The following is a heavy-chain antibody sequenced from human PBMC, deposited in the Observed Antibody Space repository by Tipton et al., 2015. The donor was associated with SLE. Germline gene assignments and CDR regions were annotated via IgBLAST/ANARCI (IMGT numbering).Heavy chain of an antibody. CDR2: INTATGNP. CDR3: ARGDWFDP. J-gene: IGHJ5*02. Sequence: QLVQSGAEVKNPGASVKVSCKTSGYTFTSYDINWVRQAAGQGLEWLGWINTATGNPTYAQDFTGRFVFSLDTSVSTAYLRISSLNSEDTAVYYCARGDWFDPWGQGTLVTVSS. CDR1: GYTFTSYD. V-gene: IGHV7-4-1*02.